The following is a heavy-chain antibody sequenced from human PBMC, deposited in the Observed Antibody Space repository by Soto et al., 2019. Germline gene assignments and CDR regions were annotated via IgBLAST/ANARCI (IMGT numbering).Heavy chain of an antibody. V-gene: IGHV1-2*02. J-gene: IGHJ6*02. Sequence: GASVKVSCKASGYTFTGYYVLWVRQAPGQGPEFMGWINPYTGGTNYAQKFQGRVTMTRDTSISTAYMELSKLISDDTAVYYCATQFHHCGGDCYRGPYFGMDVWGQGTTVTVYS. CDR1: GYTFTGYY. CDR3: ATQFHHCGGDCYRGPYFGMDV. D-gene: IGHD2-21*02. CDR2: INPYTGGT.